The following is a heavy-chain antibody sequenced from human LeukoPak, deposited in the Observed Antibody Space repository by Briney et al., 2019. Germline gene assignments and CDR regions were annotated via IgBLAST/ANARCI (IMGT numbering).Heavy chain of an antibody. CDR2: ISVSGNT. V-gene: IGHV3-23*01. D-gene: IGHD6-13*01. CDR1: GFTLSSYA. J-gene: IGHJ4*02. CDR3: AKVRYPGEQQLAYFDY. Sequence: GGSLRLSCAASGFTLSSYAMSWVRQGPGKGLEWVSAISVSGNTYHADSVKGRFTISRDSSKNTLYLQMNSLRAGDAAVYYCAKVRYPGEQQLAYFDYWGQGTLVTVSS.